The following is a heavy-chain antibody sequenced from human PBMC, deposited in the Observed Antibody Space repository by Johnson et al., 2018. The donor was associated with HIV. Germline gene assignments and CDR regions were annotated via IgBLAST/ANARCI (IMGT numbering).Heavy chain of an antibody. CDR1: GFTFDDHD. Sequence: VQLVESGGGLVQPGGSLRVSCTASGFTFDDHDMSWVRQLPGKGLEWVSGINWNGGSTGYAGSVKGRFTISRDDSKSIAYLQMNSLKTEDTAVYYCTRAVAGKFAFDIWGQGTMVTVSS. CDR3: TRAVAGKFAFDI. CDR2: INWNGGST. D-gene: IGHD6-19*01. J-gene: IGHJ3*02. V-gene: IGHV3-20*04.